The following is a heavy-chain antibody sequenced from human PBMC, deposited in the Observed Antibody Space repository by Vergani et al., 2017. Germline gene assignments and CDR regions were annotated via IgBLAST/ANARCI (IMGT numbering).Heavy chain of an antibody. D-gene: IGHD1-26*01. CDR1: GFTFSSYS. CDR3: AKDGGSYRSDAFDI. Sequence: EVQLVESGGGLVQPGGSLRLSCAASGFTFSSYSMNWVRQAPGKGLEWVSYISSSSSTIYYADSVKGRFTISRDNAKNSLYLQMNSLRAEDTAVYYCAKDGGSYRSDAFDIWGQGTMVTVSS. V-gene: IGHV3-48*01. CDR2: ISSSSSTI. J-gene: IGHJ3*02.